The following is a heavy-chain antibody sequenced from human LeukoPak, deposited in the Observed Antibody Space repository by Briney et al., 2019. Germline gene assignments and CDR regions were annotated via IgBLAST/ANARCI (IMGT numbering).Heavy chain of an antibody. CDR2: IYSSGST. Sequence: KPSETLSLTCTVSGCCISSYYWSWIRQPAGQGLEWIGRIYSSGSTNYNLSIKSRVTMSVDTSKNQFSLRLSSVTAADTAMYYCASVSRGYYIDYWGQGTLVTVSS. J-gene: IGHJ4*02. CDR1: GCCISSYY. CDR3: ASVSRGYYIDY. D-gene: IGHD3-22*01. V-gene: IGHV4-4*07.